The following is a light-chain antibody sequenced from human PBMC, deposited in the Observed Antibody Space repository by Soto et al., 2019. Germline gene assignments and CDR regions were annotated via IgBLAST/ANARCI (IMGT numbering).Light chain of an antibody. J-gene: IGKJ4*01. CDR2: DAS. CDR3: QQASSFPLT. CDR1: RSISNW. Sequence: DIQMTQSPSTLSASVGDRVTITCRASRSISNWLAWYQQRPGIAPKLLIFDASILQSGVPSRFSGSGSGTEFTLSISRLQTDDFATYYCQQASSFPLTFGGGTTVEI. V-gene: IGKV1-5*01.